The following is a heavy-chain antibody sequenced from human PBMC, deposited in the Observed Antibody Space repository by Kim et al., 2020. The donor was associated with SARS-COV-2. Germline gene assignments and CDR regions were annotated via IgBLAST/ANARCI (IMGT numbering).Heavy chain of an antibody. Sequence: SETLSLTCAVYGGSFSGYYWSWIRQPPGKGLEWIGEINHSGSTNYNPSLKSRVTISVDTSKNQFSLKLSSVTAADTAVYYCARGGGIPYYYDSSSYLYYFDYWGQGTLVTVSS. V-gene: IGHV4-34*01. D-gene: IGHD3-22*01. CDR1: GGSFSGYY. CDR3: ARGGGIPYYYDSSSYLYYFDY. J-gene: IGHJ4*02. CDR2: INHSGST.